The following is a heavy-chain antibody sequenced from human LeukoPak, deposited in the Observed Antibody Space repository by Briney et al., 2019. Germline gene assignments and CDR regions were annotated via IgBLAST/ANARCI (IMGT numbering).Heavy chain of an antibody. J-gene: IGHJ3*02. Sequence: ASVKVSCKASGYTFTSYGISWVRQAPGQGLEWMGWISAYNGNTNYAQKLQGRVTMTTDTSTSTAYMELRSLRSDDTAVYYCARDRFECSSTSCPYGDAFDIWGQGTMVTVSS. D-gene: IGHD2-2*01. CDR3: ARDRFECSSTSCPYGDAFDI. V-gene: IGHV1-18*01. CDR2: ISAYNGNT. CDR1: GYTFTSYG.